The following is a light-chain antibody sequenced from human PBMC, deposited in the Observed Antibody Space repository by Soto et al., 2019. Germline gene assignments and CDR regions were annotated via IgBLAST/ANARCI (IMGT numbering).Light chain of an antibody. CDR1: QSVLYSSNNKNY. CDR2: WAS. CDR3: QQYYSTPPVT. J-gene: IGKJ4*01. Sequence: DIVMTQSPDSLAVSLGERATINCKSSQSVLYSSNNKNYLAWYQQKPGQPPKLLISWASTRESGVPDRFSGSGAGTDFTLTISSLQAEDVAVYYCQQYYSTPPVTFGGGTKMEIK. V-gene: IGKV4-1*01.